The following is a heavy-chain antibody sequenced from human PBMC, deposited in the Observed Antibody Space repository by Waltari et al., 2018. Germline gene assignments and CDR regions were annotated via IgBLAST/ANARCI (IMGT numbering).Heavy chain of an antibody. J-gene: IGHJ4*02. CDR2: INTDGSST. V-gene: IGHV3-74*01. CDR3: ARPLRGGWPPEHY. D-gene: IGHD6-19*01. Sequence: EVQLVESGGGLVQPGGSLRLSCAASGFTFSSYWMHWVRQAPGKGLVWVSRINTDGSSTSYADSVKGRFTISRDNAKNTLYLQMNSLRAEDTAVYYCARPLRGGWPPEHYWGQGTLVTVSS. CDR1: GFTFSSYW.